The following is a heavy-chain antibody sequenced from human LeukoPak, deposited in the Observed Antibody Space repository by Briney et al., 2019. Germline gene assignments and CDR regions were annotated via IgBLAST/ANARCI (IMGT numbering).Heavy chain of an antibody. CDR1: GFTFSDHY. J-gene: IGHJ4*02. CDR3: AVSLGLQFRNFDY. V-gene: IGHV3-72*01. D-gene: IGHD4-11*01. Sequence: AGSLRRSWAASGFTFSDHYMDWVRQAPGKGLEWVARNRNQAHSYTPEYPASVQGKFTISKDHSSNLLYLQMNRLKTEDTAVYYCAVSLGLQFRNFDYWGQGTLVTVSS. CDR2: NRNQAHSYTP.